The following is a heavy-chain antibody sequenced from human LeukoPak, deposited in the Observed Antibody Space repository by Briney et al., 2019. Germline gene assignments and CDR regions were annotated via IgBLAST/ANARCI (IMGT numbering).Heavy chain of an antibody. J-gene: IGHJ3*02. CDR3: ARSMTTVTHDAFDI. D-gene: IGHD4-17*01. CDR1: GFSLSTTGMC. V-gene: IGHV2-70*11. CDR2: IDWDDDK. Sequence: SGPTLVKPTQTLTLTCTFSGFSLSTTGMCVSWIRQPPGKALEWLARIDWDDDKYYSTSLKARLTLSKDTSKNQVVLTMTNMDPVDTATYYCARSMTTVTHDAFDIWGQGTMVTASS.